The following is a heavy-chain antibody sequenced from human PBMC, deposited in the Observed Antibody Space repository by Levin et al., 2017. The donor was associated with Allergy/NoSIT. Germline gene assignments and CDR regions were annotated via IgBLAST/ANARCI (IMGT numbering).Heavy chain of an antibody. CDR1: GGSVSSGSYY. Sequence: SQTLSLTCTVSGGSVSSGSYYWSWIRQPPGKGLEWIGYIYYSGSTNYNPSLKSRVTISVDTSKNQFSLKLSSVTAADTAVYYCARADYYDSSGWDHWGQGTLVTVSS. CDR2: IYYSGST. V-gene: IGHV4-61*01. CDR3: ARADYYDSSGWDH. D-gene: IGHD3-22*01. J-gene: IGHJ4*02.